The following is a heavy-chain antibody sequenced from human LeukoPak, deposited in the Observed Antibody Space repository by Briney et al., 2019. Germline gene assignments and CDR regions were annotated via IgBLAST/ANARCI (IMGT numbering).Heavy chain of an antibody. CDR1: GYTFTNYY. CDR2: INPGGTDI. CDR3: ARGLGSGNYYAY. J-gene: IGHJ4*02. V-gene: IGHV1-46*01. D-gene: IGHD3-3*01. Sequence: ASVKVSCKASGYTFTNYYIHWVRQAPGQGLEWLGIINPGGTDISYAQNFQGRVTMTRETSTSTVYMELSSLRPEDTAVYYCARGLGSGNYYAYWGQGTLVTVSS.